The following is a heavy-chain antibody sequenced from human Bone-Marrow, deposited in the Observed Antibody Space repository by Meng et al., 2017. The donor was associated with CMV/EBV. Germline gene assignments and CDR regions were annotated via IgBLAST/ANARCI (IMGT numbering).Heavy chain of an antibody. CDR2: ISSSSSYI. J-gene: IGHJ6*02. D-gene: IGHD2-2*01. CDR3: AREYCSSTSCRNYYYYGMDV. Sequence: GESLKISCAASGFTFSSYSMNWVRQAPGKGLEWVSSISSSSSYIYYADSVKGRFTISRDNAKNPLYLQMNSLRAEDTAVYYCAREYCSSTSCRNYYYYGMDVWGQGTTVTVSS. V-gene: IGHV3-21*01. CDR1: GFTFSSYS.